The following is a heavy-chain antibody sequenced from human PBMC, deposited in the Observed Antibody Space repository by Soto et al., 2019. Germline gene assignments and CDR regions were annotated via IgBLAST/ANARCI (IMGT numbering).Heavy chain of an antibody. Sequence: GGSLRLSCAASGFTFSSYAMHWVRQAPGKGLEWVAVISYDGSNKYYADSVKGRFTISRDNSKNTLYLQMNSLRAEDTAVYYCARDYYSSSWYYYYGMDVWGQGTTVTVPS. CDR2: ISYDGSNK. CDR1: GFTFSSYA. D-gene: IGHD6-13*01. V-gene: IGHV3-30-3*01. J-gene: IGHJ6*02. CDR3: ARDYYSSSWYYYYGMDV.